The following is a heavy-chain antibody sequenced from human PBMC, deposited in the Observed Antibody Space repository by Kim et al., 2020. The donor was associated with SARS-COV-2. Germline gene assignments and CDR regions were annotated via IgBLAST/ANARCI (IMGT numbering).Heavy chain of an antibody. CDR1: GYSFTFYA. CDR3: ARDNKYGSGSYYNGYGMDV. V-gene: IGHV1-3*01. J-gene: IGHJ6*02. D-gene: IGHD1-26*01. Sequence: ASVKVSCKASGYSFTFYAIHWVRQAPGQRLELMGWISAGNGNTRHSEKVQGRVSIARDTSASTSYMELSSLRFEDTAVYYCARDNKYGSGSYYNGYGMDVWGQGTTVTVSS. CDR2: ISAGNGNT.